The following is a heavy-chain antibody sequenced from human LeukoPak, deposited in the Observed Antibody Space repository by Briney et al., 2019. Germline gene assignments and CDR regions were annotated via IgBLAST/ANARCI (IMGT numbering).Heavy chain of an antibody. D-gene: IGHD3-22*01. V-gene: IGHV4-59*08. J-gene: IGHJ5*02. CDR2: INYSGST. Sequence: KPSETLSLTCTVSGGTISSYYWSWIRQPPGKGLEWIGYINYSGSTNYNPSLKSRVTISVDTSKSQFSLKMSSVTAADTAMYYCAATTCYYDSSGYNNWFDPWGQGTLVTVSS. CDR3: AATTCYYDSSGYNNWFDP. CDR1: GGTISSYY.